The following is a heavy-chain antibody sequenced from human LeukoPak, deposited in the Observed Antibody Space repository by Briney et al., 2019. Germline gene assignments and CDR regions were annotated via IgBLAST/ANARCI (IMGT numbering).Heavy chain of an antibody. J-gene: IGHJ4*02. CDR2: ISGSGGNT. CDR3: AKTNGYYSD. D-gene: IGHD3-22*01. V-gene: IGHV3-23*01. CDR1: GFTFSSYG. Sequence: GGSLRLSCAASGFTFSSYGMSWVRRAPGKGPEWVSGISGSGGNTYYADYVKGRFTISRDNSKNSLSLQVSSLRAEDTAVYYCAKTNGYYSDWGQGTLVTVSS.